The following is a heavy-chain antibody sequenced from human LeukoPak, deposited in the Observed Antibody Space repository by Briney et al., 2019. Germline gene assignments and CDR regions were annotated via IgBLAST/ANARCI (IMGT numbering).Heavy chain of an antibody. V-gene: IGHV3-48*01. CDR2: ISSSSSTI. D-gene: IGHD3-10*01. J-gene: IGHJ4*02. CDR1: GFTFSSYS. Sequence: VGSLRLSCAASGFTFSSYSMNWGRQAPGKGLEWVSYISSSSSTIYYADSVKGRFTISRDNAKNSLYLQMNSLRAEDTAVYYCARPFYGSGKHWGQGTLVTVSS. CDR3: ARPFYGSGKH.